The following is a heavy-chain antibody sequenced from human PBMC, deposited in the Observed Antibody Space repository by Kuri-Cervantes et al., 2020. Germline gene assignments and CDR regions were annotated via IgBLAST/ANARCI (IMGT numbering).Heavy chain of an antibody. J-gene: IGHJ2*01. Sequence: GESLKISCQGSGHSFSNYWIGWVRQMPGKGLEWMGIIYPGDSDTRYSPSFQGQVTISADKSISTAYLQWSSLKASDTAMYYCARHAAHSSSSHWYFDLWGRGTLVTVSS. CDR1: GHSFSNYW. CDR2: IYPGDSDT. CDR3: ARHAAHSSSSHWYFDL. V-gene: IGHV5-51*01. D-gene: IGHD6-13*01.